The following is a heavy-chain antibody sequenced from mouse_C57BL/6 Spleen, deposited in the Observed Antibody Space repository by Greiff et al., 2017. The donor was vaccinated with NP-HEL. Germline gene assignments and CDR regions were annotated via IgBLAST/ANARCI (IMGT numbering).Heavy chain of an antibody. CDR2: ISYAGSN. CDR1: GYSITSGYY. D-gene: IGHD2-3*01. V-gene: IGHV3-6*01. Sequence: EVKLMESGPGLVKPSQSLSLTCSVTGYSITSGYYWNWIRQFPGNKLEWMGYISYAGSNNYNPSLKNRISITRDPSKNQFFLKLNSVTTEDTATYYCASAFSYYDGYSPFAYWGQGTLVTVSA. J-gene: IGHJ3*01. CDR3: ASAFSYYDGYSPFAY.